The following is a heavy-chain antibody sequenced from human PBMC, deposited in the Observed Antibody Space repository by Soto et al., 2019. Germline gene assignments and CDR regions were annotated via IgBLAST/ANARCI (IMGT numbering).Heavy chain of an antibody. CDR2: IKSKADGGTT. CDR3: TTDLKGVVWSGYYTPDY. Sequence: EVQLVESGGGLVKPGGSLRLSCAASGFTFSNAWMNWVRQAPGKGLEWVGRIKSKADGGTTDYAAPVKGRFTISRDDSKNTLYLQMNRLKTEDTAVYYCTTDLKGVVWSGYYTPDYWGQGTLVTVSS. CDR1: GFTFSNAW. D-gene: IGHD3-3*01. V-gene: IGHV3-15*07. J-gene: IGHJ4*02.